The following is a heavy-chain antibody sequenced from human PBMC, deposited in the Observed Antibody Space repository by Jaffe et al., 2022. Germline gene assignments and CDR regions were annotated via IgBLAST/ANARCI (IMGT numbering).Heavy chain of an antibody. V-gene: IGHV4-61*02. CDR2: IYTSGST. CDR3: ARASYSSGWFQYYFDY. J-gene: IGHJ4*02. Sequence: QVQLQESGPGLVKPSQTLSLTCTVSGGSISSGSYYWSWIRQPAGKGLEWIGRIYTSGSTNYNPSLKSRVTISVDTSKNQFSLKLSSVTAADTAVYYCARASYSSGWFQYYFDYWGQGTLVTVSS. CDR1: GGSISSGSYY. D-gene: IGHD6-19*01.